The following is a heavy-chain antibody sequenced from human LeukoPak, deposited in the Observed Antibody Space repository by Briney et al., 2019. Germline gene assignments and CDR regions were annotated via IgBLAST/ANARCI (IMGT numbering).Heavy chain of an antibody. D-gene: IGHD2-15*01. J-gene: IGHJ6*04. CDR3: AKSRLVAVVAAYMDV. CDR2: ISYDASNK. Sequence: GGSLRLSCAASGFTFSSYAMHWVRQAPGKGLEWVTIISYDASNKYYADSVKGRFTISRDNSKNTLYLQLDSLRPEDTAVYYCAKSRLVAVVAAYMDVWGKGTTVAVSS. V-gene: IGHV3-30*18. CDR1: GFTFSSYA.